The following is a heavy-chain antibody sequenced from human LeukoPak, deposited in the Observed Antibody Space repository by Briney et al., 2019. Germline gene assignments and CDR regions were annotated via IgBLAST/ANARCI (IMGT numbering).Heavy chain of an antibody. CDR2: ISGSGGSA. V-gene: IGHV3-23*01. CDR3: AKTRSLGYSSSWFTDY. CDR1: GFTFSSYA. Sequence: PGGSLRLSCAASGFTFSSYAMSWVRQAPGKGLEWVSAISGSGGSAYYADSVKGRFTISRDNSKNTLYLQMNSLRAEDTAVYYCAKTRSLGYSSSWFTDYWGQGTLVTVSS. J-gene: IGHJ4*02. D-gene: IGHD6-13*01.